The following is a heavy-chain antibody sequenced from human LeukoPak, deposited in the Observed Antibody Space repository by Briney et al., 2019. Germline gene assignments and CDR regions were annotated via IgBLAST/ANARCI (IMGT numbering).Heavy chain of an antibody. CDR1: GFTVSSNE. CDR2: ISGGST. D-gene: IGHD3-3*01. Sequence: PGGSLRLSCAASGFTVSSNEMSWVRQAPGKGLEWVSSISGGSTYYADSRKGRFTISRDNSKNTLHLQMNSLRAEDTAVYYCKKLYYDFWSGLYYYYYYYMDVWGKGTTVTVSS. V-gene: IGHV3-38-3*01. J-gene: IGHJ6*03. CDR3: KKLYYDFWSGLYYYYYYYMDV.